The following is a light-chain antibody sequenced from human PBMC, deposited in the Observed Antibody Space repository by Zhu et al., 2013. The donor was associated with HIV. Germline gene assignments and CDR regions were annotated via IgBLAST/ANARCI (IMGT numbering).Light chain of an antibody. J-gene: IGLJ1*01. CDR1: NSNIANNF. Sequence: QSILTQPPSVSAAEGQKVTISCSGSNSNIANNFVSWYQQLPGTAPRLLIYSSNQRPSGVPDRFSGSKSGTSASLAISGLQSEDEADYYCAAWDDSLSGGVFGTGTKVTVL. V-gene: IGLV1-47*01. CDR3: AAWDDSLSGGV. CDR2: SSN.